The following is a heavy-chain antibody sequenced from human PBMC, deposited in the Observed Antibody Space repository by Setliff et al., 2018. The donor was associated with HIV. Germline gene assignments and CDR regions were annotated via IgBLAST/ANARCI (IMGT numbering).Heavy chain of an antibody. J-gene: IGHJ6*03. V-gene: IGHV4-31*03. CDR2: IYHSGST. Sequence: PSETLSLTCTVSGGSISSGGYYWSWIRQHPGKGLEWIGYIYHSGSTFYNPSLQSRAAISVDGSKYHLSLKLFSVTAADTAVYYCARGGTYVERLFPPSYYMDLWGIGTSVTVSS. CDR3: ARGGTYVERLFPPSYYMDL. CDR1: GGSISSGGYY. D-gene: IGHD3-3*01.